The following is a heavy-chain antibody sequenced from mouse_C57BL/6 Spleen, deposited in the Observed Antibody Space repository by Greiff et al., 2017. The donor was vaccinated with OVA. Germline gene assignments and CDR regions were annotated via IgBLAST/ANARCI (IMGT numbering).Heavy chain of an antibody. CDR2: ISYDGSN. CDR1: GYSITSGYY. V-gene: IGHV3-6*01. CDR3: ASYISTLFDY. D-gene: IGHD1-3*01. J-gene: IGHJ2*01. Sequence: EVQLQESGPGLVKPSQSLSLTCSVTGYSITSGYYWNWIRQFPGNKLEWMGYISYDGSNNYNPSLKNRISITRDTSKNQFFLKLNSVTTEDTATYYCASYISTLFDYWGQGTTLTVSS.